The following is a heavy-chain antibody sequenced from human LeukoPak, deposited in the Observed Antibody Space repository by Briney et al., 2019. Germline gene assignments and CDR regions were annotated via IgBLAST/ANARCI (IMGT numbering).Heavy chain of an antibody. V-gene: IGHV1-2*02. D-gene: IGHD3-22*01. Sequence: ASVKVSCKASGYTFTGYYMHWVRQAPGQGLEWMGWINPNSGGTNYAQKFQGRVTMTRDTSISTAYMELSRLRSDDTAVYYCARAYYDSSGYQHWGQGTLVTVSS. CDR2: INPNSGGT. CDR1: GYTFTGYY. CDR3: ARAYYDSSGYQH. J-gene: IGHJ4*02.